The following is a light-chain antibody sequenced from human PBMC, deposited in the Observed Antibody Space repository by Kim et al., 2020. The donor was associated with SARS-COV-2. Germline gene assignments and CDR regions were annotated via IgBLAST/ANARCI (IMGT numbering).Light chain of an antibody. V-gene: IGLV3-1*01. CDR3: QAWATSTPV. CDR2: QHA. J-gene: IGLJ2*01. CDR1: KLDDKY. Sequence: SYELTQPPSVSVSPGQTASISCSGDKLDDKYVSWYQRKSGQSPVMVIYQHARRPSGIPERFSASTSGNTATLTISVTQPMDEADYFCQAWATSTPVFGGGTQLTVL.